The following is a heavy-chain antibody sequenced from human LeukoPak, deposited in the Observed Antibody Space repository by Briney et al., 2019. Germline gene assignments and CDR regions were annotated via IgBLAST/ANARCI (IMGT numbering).Heavy chain of an antibody. J-gene: IGHJ3*02. CDR1: GFTFSSYS. Sequence: TGGSLRLSCAASGFTFSSYSMNWVRQAPGKGLEWVSSISSSRSYIYYADSVKGRFTISRDNAKNSLYLQMNSLRAEDTAVYYCARVGYCSGGSCSTRGMYAFDIWGQGTMVTVSS. D-gene: IGHD2-15*01. V-gene: IGHV3-21*01. CDR2: ISSSRSYI. CDR3: ARVGYCSGGSCSTRGMYAFDI.